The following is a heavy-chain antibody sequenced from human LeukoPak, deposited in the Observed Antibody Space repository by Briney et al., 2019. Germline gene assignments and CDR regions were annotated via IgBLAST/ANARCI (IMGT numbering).Heavy chain of an antibody. J-gene: IGHJ4*02. CDR2: IYTSGST. CDR1: GGSISSFY. Sequence: SETLSLTCTVSGGSISSFYWNWIRQPAGKGLEWIGRIYTSGSTNYNPSLKSRVTMSLDTSKNRFSLKLSSVTTADTAVYYCARLEAVAGSFDYWGQGTLVTVSS. D-gene: IGHD3-10*01. CDR3: ARLEAVAGSFDY. V-gene: IGHV4-4*07.